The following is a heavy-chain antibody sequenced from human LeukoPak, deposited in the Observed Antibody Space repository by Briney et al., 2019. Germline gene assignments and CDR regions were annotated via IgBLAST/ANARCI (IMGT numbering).Heavy chain of an antibody. CDR3: ARVHLATYYYYGMDV. J-gene: IGHJ6*02. CDR1: GYTFTGYY. V-gene: IGHV1-2*02. Sequence: GASVKVSCKASGYTFTGYYMHWLRQAPGQGLEWMGWINPNSGGTNYAQKFQGRVTMTRDTSISTAYMELSRLRSDDTAVYYCARVHLATYYYYGMDVWGQGTTVTVSS. D-gene: IGHD2-15*01. CDR2: INPNSGGT.